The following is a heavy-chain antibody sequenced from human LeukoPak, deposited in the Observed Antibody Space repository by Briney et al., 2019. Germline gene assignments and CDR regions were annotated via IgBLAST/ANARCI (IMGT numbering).Heavy chain of an antibody. CDR2: ISASGGST. D-gene: IGHD4-23*01. CDR1: GFTFSSYA. J-gene: IGHJ4*02. V-gene: IGHV3-23*01. CDR3: AKDATTVVTFFDY. Sequence: GGSLRLSCAASGFTFSSYAMNWVRRAPGMGLEWVSGISASGGSTYYADSVKGRFTISRDNSKNTLYLQMNSLRAEDTAIYYCAKDATTVVTFFDYWGQGTLVTVSS.